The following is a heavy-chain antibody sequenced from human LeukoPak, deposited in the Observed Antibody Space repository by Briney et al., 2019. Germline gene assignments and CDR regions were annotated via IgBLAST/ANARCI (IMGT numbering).Heavy chain of an antibody. V-gene: IGHV4-34*01. CDR1: SGSLRGNY. CDR3: ARCGYHPH. D-gene: IGHD3-22*01. Sequence: SETLSLTCAVYSGSLRGNYWSWIRQPPGKGLEWIGEINHSGSTNYNPSLKSRVTISVDTSKNQFSLKVTSVTAADTAVYYCARCGYHPHWGQGTLVTVSS. CDR2: INHSGST. J-gene: IGHJ4*02.